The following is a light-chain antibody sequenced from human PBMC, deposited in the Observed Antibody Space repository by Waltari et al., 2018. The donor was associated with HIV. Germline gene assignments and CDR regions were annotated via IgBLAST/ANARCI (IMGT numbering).Light chain of an antibody. J-gene: IGKJ1*01. CDR2: DAS. CDR1: QSVDKK. V-gene: IGKV3-15*01. CDR3: QQYRNGPPWT. Sequence: EIVLTQSPGTLSLSPGEGATLSCRASQSVDKKLAWYQQKPGQSPRLLIHDASSGAAGIPARFSGTGSGTEFTLTISSLQSEDFAIYYCQQYRNGPPWTFGQGTKVEIK.